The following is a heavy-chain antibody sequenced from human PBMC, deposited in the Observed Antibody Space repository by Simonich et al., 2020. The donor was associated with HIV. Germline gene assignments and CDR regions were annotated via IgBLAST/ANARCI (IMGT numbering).Heavy chain of an antibody. CDR3: ARAPQILNWGSPTYFEY. CDR1: GFTFSNYV. CDR2: INCNGGYT. D-gene: IGHD7-27*01. V-gene: IGHV3-64*01. J-gene: IGHJ4*02. Sequence: EVQLVESGGGLVQPGGSLRLSCAASGFTFSNYVMHWVRQAPGKGLEYISAINCNGGYTHYENSVKGRFTISRDNSKNTLYLQMGSLRAEDVAVYYCARAPQILNWGSPTYFEYWGQGTLVTVSS.